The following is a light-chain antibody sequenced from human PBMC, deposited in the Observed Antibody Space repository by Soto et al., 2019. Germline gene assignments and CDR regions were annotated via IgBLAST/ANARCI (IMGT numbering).Light chain of an antibody. V-gene: IGLV3-9*01. J-gene: IGLJ3*02. CDR3: QVWDSSTARV. Sequence: SYELTQPLSVSVALGQTARITCGGNNIGSKNEHWYQQKPGKAPVLVIYRDSNRPSGISERFSGSNSGNTATLTISRAQAGDEADYYCQVWDSSTARVFGGGTKLTVL. CDR1: NIGSKN. CDR2: RDS.